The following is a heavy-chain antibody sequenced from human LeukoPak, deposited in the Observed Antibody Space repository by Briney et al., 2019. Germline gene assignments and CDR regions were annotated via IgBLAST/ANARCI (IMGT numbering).Heavy chain of an antibody. CDR3: ARDYTSVTTSKLYYYGMDV. D-gene: IGHD4-17*01. J-gene: IGHJ6*02. CDR2: ISSSSSYI. V-gene: IGHV3-21*01. CDR1: GFTLSSYS. Sequence: GGSLRLSCAASGFTLSSYSMNWVRQAPGKGLEWVSSISSSSSYIYYADSVKGRFTISRDNAKNSLYLQMNSLRAEDTAVYYCARDYTSVTTSKLYYYGMDVWGQGTTVTVSS.